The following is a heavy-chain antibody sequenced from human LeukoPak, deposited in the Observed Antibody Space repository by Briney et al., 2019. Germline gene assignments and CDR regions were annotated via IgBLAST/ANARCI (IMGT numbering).Heavy chain of an antibody. CDR2: INPSGSST. D-gene: IGHD1-26*01. J-gene: IGHJ5*02. V-gene: IGHV1-46*01. CDR1: GYSFTSYY. CDR3: ARDNSVGETAWWFDP. Sequence: ASVKVSCKASGYSFTSYYMHWVRQAPGQGLEWMGLINPSGSSTTYVQKFQGRVTMTRDMFTSTDYMELTSLTSDGTAVYYCARDNSVGETAWWFDPWGQGTLVTVSS.